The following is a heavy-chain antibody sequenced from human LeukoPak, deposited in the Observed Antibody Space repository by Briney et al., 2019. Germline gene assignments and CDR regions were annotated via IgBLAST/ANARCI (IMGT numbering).Heavy chain of an antibody. J-gene: IGHJ5*02. CDR3: ARRSTAPLAGTGVNWFDP. D-gene: IGHD6-13*01. V-gene: IGHV4-39*01. CDR1: GGSISSSSYY. CDR2: IYYSGST. Sequence: SETLSLTCTVSGGSISSSSYYWGWIRQPPGKGLEWIGSIYYSGSTYYNPSLKSRVTISVDTSKNQFSLKLSSVTAADTAVYYCARRSTAPLAGTGVNWFDPWGQGTLVTVSS.